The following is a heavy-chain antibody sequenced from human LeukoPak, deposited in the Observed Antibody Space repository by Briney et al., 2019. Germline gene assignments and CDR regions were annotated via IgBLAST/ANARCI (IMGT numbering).Heavy chain of an antibody. CDR2: IYPGDSDT. D-gene: IGHD3-3*01. CDR1: GCSFADYW. V-gene: IGHV5-51*01. CDR3: ARRAGYDFWSGFGYMDV. Sequence: GESLKISCKGSGCSFADYWIAWVRQMPGKGLEWMGIIYPGDSDTRYSPSFQGQVTILADKSISTAYLQWSGLKASDTAIYYCARRAGYDFWSGFGYMDVWGKGTTVTVSS. J-gene: IGHJ6*03.